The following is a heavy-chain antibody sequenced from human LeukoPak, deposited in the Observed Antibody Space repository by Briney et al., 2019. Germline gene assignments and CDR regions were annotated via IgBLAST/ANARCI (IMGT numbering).Heavy chain of an antibody. CDR1: GGSISVYY. CDR2: IYYSGST. Sequence: SETLSLTCTVSGGSISVYYWNWIRQPPGKGLEWVGCIYYSGSTNYNPSLKSRVTISVDTYKNQFSLELSSVTAADTAVYYCARDYTSGHFDYWGQGTLVTVSS. J-gene: IGHJ4*02. D-gene: IGHD3-22*01. V-gene: IGHV4-59*01. CDR3: ARDYTSGHFDY.